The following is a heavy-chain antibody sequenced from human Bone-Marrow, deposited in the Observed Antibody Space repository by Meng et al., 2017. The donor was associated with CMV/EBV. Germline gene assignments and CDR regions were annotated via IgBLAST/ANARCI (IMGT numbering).Heavy chain of an antibody. CDR2: IGTAGDT. V-gene: IGHV3-13*01. CDR1: GFTFSSYD. Sequence: GGSLRLSCAASGFTFSSYDMHWVRQATGKGLEWVSAIGTAGDTYYPGSVKGRFTISRENAKNSLYLQMNSLRAGDTAVYYCAKDREYYDFWSGYSYYYGMDVWGQGTTVTGSS. CDR3: AKDREYYDFWSGYSYYYGMDV. J-gene: IGHJ6*01. D-gene: IGHD3-3*01.